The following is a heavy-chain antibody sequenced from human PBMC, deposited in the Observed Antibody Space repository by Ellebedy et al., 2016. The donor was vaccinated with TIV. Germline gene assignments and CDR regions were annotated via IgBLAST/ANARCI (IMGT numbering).Heavy chain of an antibody. V-gene: IGHV4-31*03. J-gene: IGHJ5*02. CDR2: IYYSGST. CDR1: GGSISSGGYY. CDR3: ARDPLRMVRFGVYDL. D-gene: IGHD3-10*01. Sequence: SETLSLTXTVSGGSISSGGYYWSWIRQHPGKGLEWIGYIYYSGSTYYNPSLKSRVTISVDTSKNQFSLKLSSVTAADTAVYYCARDPLRMVRFGVYDLWGQGTLVTVSS.